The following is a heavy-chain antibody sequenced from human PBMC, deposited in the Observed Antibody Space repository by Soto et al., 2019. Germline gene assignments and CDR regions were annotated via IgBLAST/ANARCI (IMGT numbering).Heavy chain of an antibody. Sequence: EVQLVESGGGLVQPGGSLRLSCAASGLTFSSYDMHWVRQATGKGLEWVSAIGTAGDTYYPGSVKGRFTISRENAKNSLYLQMNSLRAEDTAVYYCARVRSVAAAAPYGMDVWGQGTTVTVSS. J-gene: IGHJ6*02. CDR1: GLTFSSYD. CDR2: IGTAGDT. V-gene: IGHV3-13*01. D-gene: IGHD6-13*01. CDR3: ARVRSVAAAAPYGMDV.